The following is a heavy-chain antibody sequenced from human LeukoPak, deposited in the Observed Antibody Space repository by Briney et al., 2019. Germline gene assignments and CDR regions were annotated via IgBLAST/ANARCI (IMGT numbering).Heavy chain of an antibody. V-gene: IGHV3-48*03. J-gene: IGHJ4*02. CDR3: ARDGGYNWNDEDLDY. CDR2: ISSSGSTI. D-gene: IGHD1-1*01. CDR1: GFTFSSYE. Sequence: PGGSLRLSCAASGFTFSSYEMNWVRQAPGKGLEWVSYISSSGSTIYYADSVKGRFTISRDNAKNSLYLQMNSLRAEDTAVYYCARDGGYNWNDEDLDYWGQGTLVTVSP.